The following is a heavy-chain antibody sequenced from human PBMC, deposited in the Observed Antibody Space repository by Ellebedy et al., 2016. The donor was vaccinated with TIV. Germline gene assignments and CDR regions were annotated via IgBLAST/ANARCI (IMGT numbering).Heavy chain of an antibody. Sequence: MPSETLSLTCAVSGDSISSSNWWNWVRQTPGKGLEWIGEIYQSGSTNYNPSLKSRVTISVDKSKNQFSLKLTSVTAADTAVYYCARGYGDYEHGLEYWGQGNLVTVSS. CDR1: GDSISSSNW. V-gene: IGHV4-4*02. D-gene: IGHD4-17*01. J-gene: IGHJ4*02. CDR3: ARGYGDYEHGLEY. CDR2: IYQSGST.